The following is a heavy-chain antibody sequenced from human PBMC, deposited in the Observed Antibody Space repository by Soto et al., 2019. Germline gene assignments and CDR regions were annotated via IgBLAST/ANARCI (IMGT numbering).Heavy chain of an antibody. CDR1: GFTFSSYG. J-gene: IGHJ4*02. V-gene: IGHV3-30*18. CDR3: AKDELGYCISTSCYALVY. CDR2: ISYDGSNK. Sequence: PGGSLRLSCAASGFTFSSYGMHWVRQAPGKGLEWVAVISYDGSNKYYADSVKGRFTISRDNSKNTLYLQMNSLRAEDTAVYYCAKDELGYCISTSCYALVYWGQGTLVTVSS. D-gene: IGHD2-2*01.